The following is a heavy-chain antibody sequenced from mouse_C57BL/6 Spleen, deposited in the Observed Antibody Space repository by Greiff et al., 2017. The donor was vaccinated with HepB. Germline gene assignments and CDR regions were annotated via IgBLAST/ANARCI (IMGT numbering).Heavy chain of an antibody. Sequence: EVQVVESGEGLVKPGGSLKLSCAASGFTFSSYAMSWVRQTPEKRLEWVAYISSGGDYIYYADTVKGRFTISRDNARNTLYLQMSSLKSEDTAMYYCTRRDGSSRGYFDYWGQGTTLTVSS. CDR3: TRRDGSSRGYFDY. CDR2: ISSGGDYI. D-gene: IGHD1-1*01. CDR1: GFTFSSYA. J-gene: IGHJ2*01. V-gene: IGHV5S21*01.